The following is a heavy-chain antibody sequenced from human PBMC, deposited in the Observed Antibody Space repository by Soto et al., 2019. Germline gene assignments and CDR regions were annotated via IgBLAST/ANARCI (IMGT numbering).Heavy chain of an antibody. V-gene: IGHV1-18*01. J-gene: IGHJ4*02. CDR1: GYTFTNYG. Sequence: QVQLVQSGAAVKKPGASVKVSCTASGYTFTNYGITWVRQPPGQGLEWMGWISAYNGNTNHAQKLQGRVTMTTDTSTSTAYMELRSLRADDTAVYYCAGAALGYSYDDLDYWGQGTLVTVSS. D-gene: IGHD5-18*01. CDR2: ISAYNGNT. CDR3: AGAALGYSYDDLDY.